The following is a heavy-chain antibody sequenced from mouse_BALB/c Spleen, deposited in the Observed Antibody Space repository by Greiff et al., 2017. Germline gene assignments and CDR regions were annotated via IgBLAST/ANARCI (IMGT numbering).Heavy chain of an antibody. V-gene: IGHV5-6*01. CDR3: ARQNYDYYAMDY. D-gene: IGHD1-1*02. Sequence: EVQGVESGGDLVKPGGSLKLSCAASGFTFSSYGMSWVRQTPDKRLEWVATISSGGSYTYYPDSVKGRFTISRDNAKNTLYLQMSSLKSEDTAMYYCARQNYDYYAMDYWGQGTSVTVSS. CDR1: GFTFSSYG. CDR2: ISSGGSYT. J-gene: IGHJ4*01.